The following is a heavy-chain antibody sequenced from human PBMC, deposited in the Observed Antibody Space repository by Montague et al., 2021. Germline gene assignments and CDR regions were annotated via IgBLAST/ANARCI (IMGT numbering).Heavy chain of an antibody. J-gene: IGHJ5*01. CDR1: GFSFSSLW. CDR2: ITSDGSDT. D-gene: IGHD5-18*01. CDR3: VRDRPTAWFDS. Sequence: SLRLSCAASGFSFSSLWMHWVRQAPGKGLVWVSQITSDGSDTNCADSVKGRFTISRDNAKSTLYLQINSLRDEDTAVYYCVRDRPTAWFDSWGQGTLVTVSS. V-gene: IGHV3-74*01.